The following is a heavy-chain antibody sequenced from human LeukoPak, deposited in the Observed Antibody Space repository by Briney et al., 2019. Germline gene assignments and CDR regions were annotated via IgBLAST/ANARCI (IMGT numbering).Heavy chain of an antibody. CDR2: ISYDGSNK. V-gene: IGHV3-30*18. Sequence: GGSLRLSCGASGFTFSSYGMHTVRQAPAKGLEWVAVISYDGSNKYYADCVKGRFTISRDNSKNTLYLQMNSLIAEDTAVYYCANDESCADYVSYFQHCGQGNLVIVTS. D-gene: IGHD4-17*01. J-gene: IGHJ1*01. CDR3: ANDESCADYVSYFQH. CDR1: GFTFSSYG.